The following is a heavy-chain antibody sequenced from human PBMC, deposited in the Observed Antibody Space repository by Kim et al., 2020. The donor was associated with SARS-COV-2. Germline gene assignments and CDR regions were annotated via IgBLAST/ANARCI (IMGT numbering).Heavy chain of an antibody. CDR3: ASLDFGAAAVVFDY. D-gene: IGHD3-16*01. V-gene: IGHV5-10-1*01. J-gene: IGHJ4*02. Sequence: SPSFQGHVTISADKSISTAYLQWSSLKASDTAMYYCASLDFGAAAVVFDYWGQGTLVTVSS.